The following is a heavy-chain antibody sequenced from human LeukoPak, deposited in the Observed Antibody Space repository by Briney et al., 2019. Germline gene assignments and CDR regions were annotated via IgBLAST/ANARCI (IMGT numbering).Heavy chain of an antibody. D-gene: IGHD3-16*02. CDR1: GFTFSNSA. J-gene: IGHJ4*02. CDR2: LSYDGSTK. V-gene: IGHV3-30-3*01. Sequence: GGSLRLSCAASGFTFSNSAMHWVRQAPGKGLEWVTTLSYDGSTKFYADSVKGRFTISRDNSKNTLYLQMNSLRAEDTAVYYCAKDLSFGGVIAGPFDYWGQGTLVTASS. CDR3: AKDLSFGGVIAGPFDY.